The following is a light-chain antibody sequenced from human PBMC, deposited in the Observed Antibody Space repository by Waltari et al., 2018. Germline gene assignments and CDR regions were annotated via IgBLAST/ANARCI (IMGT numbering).Light chain of an antibody. Sequence: EIMLTQSPGTLSLSPGERATLSCRASQSISKYLAWYQQKPGQAPSLLIYDASSRVTGIPDRFSGSGSGTDFSLTISRLEPEDFAVYYCQKYGSLPATFGQGTKVEIK. CDR1: QSISKY. CDR2: DAS. V-gene: IGKV3-20*01. CDR3: QKYGSLPAT. J-gene: IGKJ1*01.